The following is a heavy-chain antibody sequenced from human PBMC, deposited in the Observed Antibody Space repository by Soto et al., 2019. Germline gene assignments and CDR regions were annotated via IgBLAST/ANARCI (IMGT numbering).Heavy chain of an antibody. Sequence: PSETLSLTCTVSGGSISNHHWSWIRQPPGKGLEWIGYIYYSGSTNYNSSLKSRVTISVDTSKNQFSLKLSSVTAADTAVYYCSRGGWSMDVWGQGTTVTVSS. V-gene: IGHV4-59*11. D-gene: IGHD2-15*01. CDR2: IYYSGST. CDR3: SRGGWSMDV. CDR1: GGSISNHH. J-gene: IGHJ6*02.